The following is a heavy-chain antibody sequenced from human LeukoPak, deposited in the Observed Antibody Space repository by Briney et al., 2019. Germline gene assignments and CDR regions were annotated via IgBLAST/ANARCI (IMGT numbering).Heavy chain of an antibody. V-gene: IGHV3-23*01. Sequence: GGSLRLSCAASGFTFSSYAMSWVRQAPGKGLEWVSSISGSGNRTYYADSVKGRFTISRDNSKNTLFLQMNSLRAEDTAVYYCATPTEDYGGGWGQGTLVTVSS. D-gene: IGHD4-23*01. J-gene: IGHJ4*02. CDR1: GFTFSSYA. CDR3: ATPTEDYGGG. CDR2: ISGSGNRT.